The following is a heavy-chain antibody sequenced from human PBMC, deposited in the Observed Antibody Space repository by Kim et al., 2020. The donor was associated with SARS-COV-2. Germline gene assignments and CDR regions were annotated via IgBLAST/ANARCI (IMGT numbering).Heavy chain of an antibody. J-gene: IGHJ4*02. Sequence: SETLSLTCTVSGGSISSSRYYWVWIRQPPGKERVWIGSNYDSGSTYYNPSPRSRVTIAVYTSKNQFSLTLITVTAADTSVYYCARESYCSGGSCYSFDYWGQGTLVTVSP. V-gene: IGHV4-39*07. CDR3: ARESYCSGGSCYSFDY. CDR2: NYDSGST. CDR1: GGSISSSRYY. D-gene: IGHD2-15*01.